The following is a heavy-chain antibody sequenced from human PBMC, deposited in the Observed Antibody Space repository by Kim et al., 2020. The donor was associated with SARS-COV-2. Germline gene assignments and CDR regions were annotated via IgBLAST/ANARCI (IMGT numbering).Heavy chain of an antibody. V-gene: IGHV4-34*01. CDR3: SRGLTYKRQWLVSDHYYY. CDR2: INHSGST. J-gene: IGHJ6*01. D-gene: IGHD6-19*01. CDR1: GGSFSGYY. Sequence: SETLSLTCAVYGGSFSGYYWSWIRQPPGKGLEWIGEINHSGSTNYNPSLKSRVTISVDTSKNQFSLNLSSVTAADTAVYYCSRGLTYKRQWLVSDHYYY.